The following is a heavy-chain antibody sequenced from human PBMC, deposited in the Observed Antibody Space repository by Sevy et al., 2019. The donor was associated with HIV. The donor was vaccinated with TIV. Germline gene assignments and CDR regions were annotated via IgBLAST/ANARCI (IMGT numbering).Heavy chain of an antibody. J-gene: IGHJ5*02. CDR3: ARGLKAPYYDPSSGYLSWFDP. CDR2: IYYNGDT. V-gene: IGHV4-59*01. Sequence: SETLSLTCSVSGDSINSDYWTWIRQPPGKGLEWIGFIYYNGDTNYNPPLKTRVTMSIDTSKKQFSLKLTSLTAADTAVYYCARGLKAPYYDPSSGYLSWFDPWGQGTLVTVSS. D-gene: IGHD3-3*01. CDR1: GDSINSDY.